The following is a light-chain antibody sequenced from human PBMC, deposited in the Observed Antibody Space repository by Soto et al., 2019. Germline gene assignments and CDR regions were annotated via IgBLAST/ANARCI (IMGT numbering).Light chain of an antibody. Sequence: EIVLTQSPDTLSLSPGERATLSCRASQSFSGHLAWYQQKPGQAPRLLIYDASKRATGIPARFSGSGFGTDYTLTISSLEPEDFAVYYCQQRSNWPTFGQGTKVDIK. CDR1: QSFSGH. CDR3: QQRSNWPT. CDR2: DAS. V-gene: IGKV3-11*01. J-gene: IGKJ2*01.